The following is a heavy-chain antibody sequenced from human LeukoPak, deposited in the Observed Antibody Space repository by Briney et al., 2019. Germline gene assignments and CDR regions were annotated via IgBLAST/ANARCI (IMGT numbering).Heavy chain of an antibody. D-gene: IGHD2-2*01. V-gene: IGHV1-2*02. CDR1: GYTFTSYA. CDR3: ARAYLGEDIVVVPAATTTWDY. J-gene: IGHJ4*02. CDR2: INPNSGGT. Sequence: ASVKVSCKASGYTFTSYAMNWVRQAPGQGLEWMGWINPNSGGTNYAQKFQGRVTMTRDTSISTAYMELSRLRSDDTAVYYCARAYLGEDIVVVPAATTTWDYWGQGTLVTVSS.